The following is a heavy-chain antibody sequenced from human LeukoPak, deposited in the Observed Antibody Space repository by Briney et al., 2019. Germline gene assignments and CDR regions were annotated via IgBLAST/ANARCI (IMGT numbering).Heavy chain of an antibody. J-gene: IGHJ5*02. CDR3: ARGSPVRGDKVASDS. V-gene: IGHV1-2*02. CDR2: INPNNGAT. CDR1: PYTFSHFY. Sequence: ASVKVSCKASPYTFSHFYMHWVRQAPGQGLEWMGWINPNNGATKYAQQFQGRVTMTRDTSINTAYMEVRSVKFDDTAVYYCARGSPVRGDKVASDSWGQGTLVTVSS. D-gene: IGHD2-21*01.